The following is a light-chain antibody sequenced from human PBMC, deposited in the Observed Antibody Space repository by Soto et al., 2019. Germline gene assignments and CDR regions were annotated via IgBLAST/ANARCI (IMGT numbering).Light chain of an antibody. CDR2: GAS. J-gene: IGKJ2*01. CDR3: QQYNNWTDMYT. CDR1: QSVSSN. Sequence: EIVMTQSPATLSVSPGERATLSCRASQSVSSNLAWYQHKPCQAPRLLIYGASTRATGIPARFSGSGSGTEFTRTISSLQSEDFAVYYCQQYNNWTDMYTCGQGTKLEIK. V-gene: IGKV3-15*01.